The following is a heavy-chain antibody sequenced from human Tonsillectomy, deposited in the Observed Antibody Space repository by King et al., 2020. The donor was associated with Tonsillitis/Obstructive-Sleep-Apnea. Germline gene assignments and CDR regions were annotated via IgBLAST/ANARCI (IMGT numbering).Heavy chain of an antibody. Sequence: VQLVESGGGVVQPGRSLRLSCAASGFTFSSYGMQWVRQAPGKGLEWVAVISYDGNTKYYADSVKGRFTISRDNSKNTLYLQVNSLRAEDTAVFYCAKEVTAMVARHCDCWGQGTLVTVSS. CDR2: ISYDGNTK. J-gene: IGHJ4*02. CDR1: GFTFSSYG. V-gene: IGHV3-30*18. D-gene: IGHD5-18*01. CDR3: AKEVTAMVARHCDC.